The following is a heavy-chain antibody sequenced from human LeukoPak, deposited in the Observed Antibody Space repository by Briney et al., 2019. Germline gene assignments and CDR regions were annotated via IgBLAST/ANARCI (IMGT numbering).Heavy chain of an antibody. Sequence: SETLSLTCTMYGGSLSDYSFSAYHWNWIRQPPGKGLEWIGEINHSGSFNSNPSLKSRATLSVDASRNRFSLRLTSVTAADTAMYYCARSLLSRRHSATWYPLDRWGQGTLVTVSS. CDR1: GGSLSDYSFSAYH. CDR2: INHSGSF. CDR3: ARSLLSRRHSATWYPLDR. V-gene: IGHV4-34*01. D-gene: IGHD1-1*01. J-gene: IGHJ5*02.